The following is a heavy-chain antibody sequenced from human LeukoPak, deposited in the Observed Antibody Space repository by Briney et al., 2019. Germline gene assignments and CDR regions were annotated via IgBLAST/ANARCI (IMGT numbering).Heavy chain of an antibody. V-gene: IGHV3-33*01. CDR2: IWYDGSSK. D-gene: IGHD3-10*01. Sequence: TGGSLRLSCAASGFTFSSYGMHWVRQAPGKGLEWVALIWYDGSSKHYADSVRGRFTISRDNSKNTLYLQMNSLRAEDTAVYYCARDRFMVRGVMVGTFDLWGQGTMVTVSS. CDR1: GFTFSSYG. J-gene: IGHJ3*01. CDR3: ARDRFMVRGVMVGTFDL.